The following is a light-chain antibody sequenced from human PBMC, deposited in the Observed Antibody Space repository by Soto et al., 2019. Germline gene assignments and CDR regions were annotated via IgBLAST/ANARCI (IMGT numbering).Light chain of an antibody. CDR2: EGS. Sequence: QSALTQPASVSGSPGQSITISCTGTSSDVGSYNLVSWYQQHPGKAPKLMIYEGSKRPSGVSNRVSGSKSGNTASLTISGLQAEDEADYYCCSYAGTSTFYVFGTGTKLTVL. J-gene: IGLJ1*01. V-gene: IGLV2-23*01. CDR3: CSYAGTSTFYV. CDR1: SSDVGSYNL.